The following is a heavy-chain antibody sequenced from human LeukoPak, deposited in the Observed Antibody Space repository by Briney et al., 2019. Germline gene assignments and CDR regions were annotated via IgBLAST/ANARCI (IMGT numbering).Heavy chain of an antibody. CDR2: IRYDESNE. V-gene: IGHV3-30*02. J-gene: IGHJ4*02. Sequence: GGSLRLPCSASGIIFSNYGMHWVRQAPGKGLEWVTFIRYDESNEYYADSVKGRFTVSRDNSKNTLYLQMNNLRAEDTAVYYCAKDQGQVYGYFDHWGQGTLVTVSS. CDR1: GIIFSNYG. CDR3: AKDQGQVYGYFDH. D-gene: IGHD1-14*01.